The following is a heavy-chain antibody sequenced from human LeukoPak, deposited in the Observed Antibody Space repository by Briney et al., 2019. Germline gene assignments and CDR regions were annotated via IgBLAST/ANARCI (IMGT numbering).Heavy chain of an antibody. J-gene: IGHJ6*03. D-gene: IGHD3-22*01. Sequence: GESLKISCKGSGYSFTSYWIGWVRQMPGKGLEWMGSIYPSDSNTRYSPSFQGQVTISADKTISTAYLQWSSLKASDTAIYYCAKLGDSSGGYYYYMDVWGKGTTVTVSS. CDR1: GYSFTSYW. CDR2: IYPSDSNT. CDR3: AKLGDSSGGYYYYMDV. V-gene: IGHV5-51*01.